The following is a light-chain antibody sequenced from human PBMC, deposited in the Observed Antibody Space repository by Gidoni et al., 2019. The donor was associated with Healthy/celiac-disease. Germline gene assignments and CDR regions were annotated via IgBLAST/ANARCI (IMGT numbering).Light chain of an antibody. CDR1: SSNIGSTT. Sequence: SVLTHPSSASGPPGQRVTISCSGSSSNIGSTTVNWYQQLPGTAPNLLIYSNNQRPSGFPDRFSGSKAGTSASLAISVLQSEDEADYYCAAWDDSLNGVVFGGGTKLTVL. CDR2: SNN. J-gene: IGLJ2*01. CDR3: AAWDDSLNGVV. V-gene: IGLV1-44*01.